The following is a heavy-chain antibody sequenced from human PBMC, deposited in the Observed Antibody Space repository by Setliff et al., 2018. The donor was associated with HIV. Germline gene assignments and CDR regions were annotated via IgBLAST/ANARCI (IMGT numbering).Heavy chain of an antibody. CDR2: ISRSGNTI. CDR1: GFTFSSYE. CDR3: ARDCRVGWVFTYGMDV. D-gene: IGHD6-13*01. V-gene: IGHV3-48*03. Sequence: GGSLRLSCAASGFTFSSYEMTWVRQAPGKGLEWVSYISRSGNTIYYADSVKGRFTISRDNAKNSLFLQMNSLRPEDTAVYYCARDCRVGWVFTYGMDVWGQGTTVTVSS. J-gene: IGHJ6*02.